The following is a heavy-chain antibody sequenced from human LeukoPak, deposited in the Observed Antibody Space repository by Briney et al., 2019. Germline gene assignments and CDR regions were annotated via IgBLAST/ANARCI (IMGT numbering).Heavy chain of an antibody. CDR3: ASGPLTYSSDWYEMGY. D-gene: IGHD6-19*01. Sequence: GGSLRLSCAASGFTFSIYGMHWVRQAPGKGLEGVADISYEGSNKYYADAVKGRFTISRDSSKNTLYLQMNSLRAEDTAVYYCASGPLTYSSDWYEMGYWGQGTLVTVSS. V-gene: IGHV3-30*03. CDR1: GFTFSIYG. J-gene: IGHJ4*02. CDR2: ISYEGSNK.